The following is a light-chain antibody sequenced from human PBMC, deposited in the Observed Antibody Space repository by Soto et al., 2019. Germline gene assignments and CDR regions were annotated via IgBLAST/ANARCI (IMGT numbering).Light chain of an antibody. Sequence: QSALTQPASVSGSPGQAITISCTGTSSDVGGYNYVSWYQQHPGKAPKLMIYDVSNRPSGVSNRFSGSKSGNTASLTISGLQAEEEADYYCSSYTSSSTVVFGVGTKLNV. CDR3: SSYTSSSTVV. CDR2: DVS. CDR1: SSDVGGYNY. J-gene: IGLJ2*01. V-gene: IGLV2-14*01.